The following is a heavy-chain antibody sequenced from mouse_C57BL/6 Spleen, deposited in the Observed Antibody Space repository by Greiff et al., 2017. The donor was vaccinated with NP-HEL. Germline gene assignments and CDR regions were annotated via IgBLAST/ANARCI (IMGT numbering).Heavy chain of an antibody. CDR2: IWRGGST. J-gene: IGHJ1*03. D-gene: IGHD2-3*01. Sequence: VQLVESGPGLVQPSQSLSITCTVSGFSLTSYGVHWVRQSPGKGLEWLGVIWRGGSTDYNAAFMSRLSITKDNSKSQVFFKMNSLQADDTAIYYCAKNGDYDGYYRYFDVWGTGTTVTVSS. CDR3: AKNGDYDGYYRYFDV. V-gene: IGHV2-5*01. CDR1: GFSLTSYG.